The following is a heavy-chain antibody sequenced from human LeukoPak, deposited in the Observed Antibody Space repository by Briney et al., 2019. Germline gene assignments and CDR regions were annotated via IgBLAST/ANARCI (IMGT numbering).Heavy chain of an antibody. CDR2: INFDGSST. CDR3: ARIASHSSTWYDGGS. Sequence: GGSLRLSCAASGFTLSSYWMHWVRQAPGEGLVWVSRINFDGSSTTYADSVKGRFTISRDSAKNTLYLQMNSLRAEDTGVYYCARIASHSSTWYDGGSWGQGTLVTVSS. D-gene: IGHD6-13*01. CDR1: GFTLSSYW. V-gene: IGHV3-74*01. J-gene: IGHJ5*02.